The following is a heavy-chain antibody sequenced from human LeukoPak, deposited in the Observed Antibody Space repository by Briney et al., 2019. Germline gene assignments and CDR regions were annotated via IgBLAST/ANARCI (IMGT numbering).Heavy chain of an antibody. CDR3: ARGRYIVVVPASHDAFDI. J-gene: IGHJ3*02. CDR2: IIPIFGTA. CDR1: GGTFSSYA. Sequence: GASVKVSCKASGGTFSSYAISWVRQAPGQGLEWMGGIIPIFGTANYAQKFQGRVMITTDESTSTAYMELSSLRSEDTAVYYCARGRYIVVVPASHDAFDIWGRGTMVTVSS. V-gene: IGHV1-69*05. D-gene: IGHD2-2*01.